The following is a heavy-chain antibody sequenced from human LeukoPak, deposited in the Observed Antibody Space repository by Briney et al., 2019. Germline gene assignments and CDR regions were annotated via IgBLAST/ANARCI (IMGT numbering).Heavy chain of an antibody. CDR3: ARDAERETMGVTQGGADY. Sequence: GGSLRLSCAASGFTFSSYSMNWVRQTPGKGLEWVSSISSSSSYIYYADSVKGRFTISRDNAKNSLYLQMNSLRAEDTAVYYCARDAERETMGVTQGGADYWGQGTLVTVSS. J-gene: IGHJ4*02. D-gene: IGHD4-23*01. CDR2: ISSSSSYI. CDR1: GFTFSSYS. V-gene: IGHV3-21*01.